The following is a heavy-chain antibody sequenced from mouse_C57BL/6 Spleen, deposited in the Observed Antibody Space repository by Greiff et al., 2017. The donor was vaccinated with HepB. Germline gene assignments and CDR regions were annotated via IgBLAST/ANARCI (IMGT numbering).Heavy chain of an antibody. CDR1: GFTFSSYA. J-gene: IGHJ2*01. Sequence: EVQGVESGGGLVKPGGSLKLSCAASGFTFSSYAMSWVRQTPEKRLEWVATISDGGSYTYYPDNVKGRFTISRDNAKNNLYLQMSHLKSEDTAMYYCARGEGGYFDYWGQGTTLTVSS. V-gene: IGHV5-4*01. CDR3: ARGEGGYFDY. CDR2: ISDGGSYT.